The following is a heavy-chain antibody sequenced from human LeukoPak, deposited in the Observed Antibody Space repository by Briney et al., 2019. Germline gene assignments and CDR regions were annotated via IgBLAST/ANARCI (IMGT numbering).Heavy chain of an antibody. D-gene: IGHD2-8*02. Sequence: GGSLRLSCVASGFTFSDYYMSWIRQAPGKGLEWVSYISNSGSIIKYADSVKGRFTISRDNAKISLYLQMNSLRAEDTAVYYCARDADTGYYMDVWGKGTTVTISS. CDR2: ISNSGSII. J-gene: IGHJ6*03. CDR1: GFTFSDYY. V-gene: IGHV3-11*04. CDR3: ARDADTGYYMDV.